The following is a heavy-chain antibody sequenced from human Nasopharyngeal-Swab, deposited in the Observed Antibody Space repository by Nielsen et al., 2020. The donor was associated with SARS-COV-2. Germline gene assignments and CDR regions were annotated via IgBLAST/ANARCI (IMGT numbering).Heavy chain of an antibody. CDR2: IRSKGNSYAT. CDR1: GFIFSDSA. D-gene: IGHD2-15*01. J-gene: IGHJ4*02. V-gene: IGHV3-73*01. CDR3: TRCGGSCYTGKDY. Sequence: GESLKISCAAPGFIFSDSAIHWVRQASGKGLEWVGRIRSKGNSYATEYAASVEGRFTISRDDSKNTAYLQMNSLITEDTAVYYCTRCGGSCYTGKDYWGQGTLVTVSS.